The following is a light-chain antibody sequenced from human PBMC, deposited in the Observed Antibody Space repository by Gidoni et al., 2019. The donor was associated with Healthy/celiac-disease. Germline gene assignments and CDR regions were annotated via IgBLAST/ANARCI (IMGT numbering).Light chain of an antibody. CDR2: AAS. CDR3: QQSYSTRALT. Sequence: DIQMTQSPSSLSASVGDRVTITCRASQSSSRYLNWYQQKPGKAPKLLIYAASSLQSGVPSRFSFSGSGTDFTLTISSLQPEDFAPYYCQQSYSTRALTFGGXTKVEIK. J-gene: IGKJ4*01. CDR1: QSSSRY. V-gene: IGKV1-39*01.